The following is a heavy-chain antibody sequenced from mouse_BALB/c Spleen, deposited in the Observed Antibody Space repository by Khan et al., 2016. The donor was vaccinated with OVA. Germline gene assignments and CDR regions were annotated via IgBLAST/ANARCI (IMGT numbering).Heavy chain of an antibody. V-gene: IGHV5-6*01. CDR3: AIQLTGSFAY. D-gene: IGHD4-1*01. CDR2: ISSGGDYT. Sequence: EVQLQESGGDLVKPGGSLKLSCAASGFIFSSYSMSWVRQTPDKRLEWVATISSGGDYTYYPDSVKGRFTISRDDANNTLYLQMSSRKAGDTSIYYCAIQLTGSFAYWGQGTLVTVCA. CDR1: GFIFSSYS. J-gene: IGHJ3*01.